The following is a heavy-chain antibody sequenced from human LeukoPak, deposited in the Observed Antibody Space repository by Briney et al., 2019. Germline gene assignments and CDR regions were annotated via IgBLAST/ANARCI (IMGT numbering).Heavy chain of an antibody. Sequence: PPETLSLTCAVYGGSFSGYYWSWNRQPPGRGLEWIGEINHSGSTNYNPSLKSRVTISVDTSRNQFSLKLSSVTAADTAVYYCARGRIRVRGVIPQSGWFDPWGQGTLVTVSS. CDR3: ARGRIRVRGVIPQSGWFDP. CDR2: INHSGST. J-gene: IGHJ5*02. D-gene: IGHD3-10*01. CDR1: GGSFSGYY. V-gene: IGHV4-34*01.